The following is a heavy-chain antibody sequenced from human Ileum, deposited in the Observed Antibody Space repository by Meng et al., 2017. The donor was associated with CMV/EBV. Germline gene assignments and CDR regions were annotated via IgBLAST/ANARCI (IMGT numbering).Heavy chain of an antibody. J-gene: IGHJ1*01. V-gene: IGHV4-59*01. Sequence: QVQLQGAGPGLVTPSVTLSLPCAVSGGSMSSTCWSWIRQPPGKGLEWIGYVCYNGITDYNPSLKSRITISGDTSKNQFSLQVTSVTAADTAIYFCSLRGLAAGTLQQWGQGTLVTVSS. D-gene: IGHD6-13*01. CDR2: VCYNGIT. CDR3: SLRGLAAGTLQQ. CDR1: GGSMSSTC.